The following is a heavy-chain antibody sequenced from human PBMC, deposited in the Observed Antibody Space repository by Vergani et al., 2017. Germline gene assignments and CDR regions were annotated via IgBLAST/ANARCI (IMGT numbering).Heavy chain of an antibody. CDR1: GGTFSSYA. J-gene: IGHJ2*01. D-gene: IGHD2-2*01. CDR2: IIPIFGTA. CDR3: AGARYCSSTSCKQSGEPDWYFDL. Sequence: VQLVQSGAEVKKPGSSVKVSCKASGGTFSSYAISWVRQAPGQGLEWMGGIIPIFGTANYAQKFQGRVTITADESTSTAYMELSSLRSEDTAVYYCAGARYCSSTSCKQSGEPDWYFDLWGRGTLVTVSS. V-gene: IGHV1-69*01.